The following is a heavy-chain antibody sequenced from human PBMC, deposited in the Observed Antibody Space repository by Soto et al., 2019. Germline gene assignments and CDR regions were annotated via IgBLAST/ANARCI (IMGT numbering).Heavy chain of an antibody. CDR2: IYWDDAK. CDR3: APAYGGRSLS. V-gene: IGHV2-5*02. Sequence: QITLKESGPTLVKPTQTLTLTCTFSGFSLSTSRVGVGWIRQPPGKALEWLAVIYWDDAKTYRPSLKSRLTITKDTSKNQVALTITNTDPVDTATYYCAPAYGGRSLSWGQGTLVTVSS. J-gene: IGHJ5*02. D-gene: IGHD1-26*01. CDR1: GFSLSTSRVG.